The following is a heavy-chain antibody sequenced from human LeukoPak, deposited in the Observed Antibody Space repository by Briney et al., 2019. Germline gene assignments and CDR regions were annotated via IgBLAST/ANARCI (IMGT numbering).Heavy chain of an antibody. CDR3: ATVILTGYYPDY. V-gene: IGHV3-23*01. CDR1: GFTFSSYA. CDR2: ISGSGGST. Sequence: GGSLRLSCAASGFTFSSYAMSWVRQAPGKGLEWVSAISGSGGSTYYADSVKGRFTISRDNSKNTLHLQMNGLRAEDTAVYYCATVILTGYYPDYWGQGTLVTVSS. J-gene: IGHJ4*02. D-gene: IGHD3-9*01.